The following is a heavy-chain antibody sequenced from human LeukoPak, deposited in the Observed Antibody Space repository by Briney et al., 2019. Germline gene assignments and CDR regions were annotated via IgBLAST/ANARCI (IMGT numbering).Heavy chain of an antibody. D-gene: IGHD2-2*01. CDR3: ARVIPAADYNWFDP. Sequence: GGSLRLSCAASGFTFSSYSMNWVRQAPGKGLEWVSSISSSSSYIYYADSVKGRFTISRDNAKNPLYLQMNSLRAEDTAVYYCARVIPAADYNWFDPWGQGTLVTVSS. CDR2: ISSSSSYI. J-gene: IGHJ5*02. V-gene: IGHV3-21*01. CDR1: GFTFSSYS.